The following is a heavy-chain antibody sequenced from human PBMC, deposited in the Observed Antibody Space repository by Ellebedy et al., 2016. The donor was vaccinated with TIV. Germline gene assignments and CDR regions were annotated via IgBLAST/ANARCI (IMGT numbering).Heavy chain of an antibody. V-gene: IGHV3-23*01. J-gene: IGHJ4*02. CDR2: ISGSGGST. Sequence: GESLKISCAASGFSFSGYAMSWVRQAPGKGLEWVSAISGSGGSTYYADSVKGRCTISRDISRNTLYLQMNSLRAEDTAVYYCAKDRALGYCTGGSCNTKWGQGTLVTVSS. CDR3: AKDRALGYCTGGSCNTK. D-gene: IGHD2-15*01. CDR1: GFSFSGYA.